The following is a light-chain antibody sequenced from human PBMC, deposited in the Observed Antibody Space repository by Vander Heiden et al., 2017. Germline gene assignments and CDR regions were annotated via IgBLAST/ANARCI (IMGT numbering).Light chain of an antibody. CDR1: QGMASA. Sequence: AIQLTQSPSSLSASVGDRVTITCRTSQGMASALAWYQQKPGKVPELLIYHASILQDGVPSRSSGGGSGTDFTLTISSLQPEDFATYYCQQFNSYPYTFGQGTKLEIK. CDR3: QQFNSYPYT. V-gene: IGKV1-13*02. J-gene: IGKJ2*01. CDR2: HAS.